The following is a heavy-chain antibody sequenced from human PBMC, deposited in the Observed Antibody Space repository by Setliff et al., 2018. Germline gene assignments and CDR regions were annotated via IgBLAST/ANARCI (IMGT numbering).Heavy chain of an antibody. V-gene: IGHV1-69*10. Sequence: ASVKVSCKPSGDPFNAYGVSWVRQAPGQGLEWMGAIIPVLGMTDYAQKFQGRLTITADQSTTTVYMELSSLRFDDTALYYCARGPSPTVTPSRLIYFYHMDVWGTGTTVTVSS. J-gene: IGHJ6*03. CDR3: ARGPSPTVTPSRLIYFYHMDV. CDR2: IIPVLGMT. D-gene: IGHD4-17*01. CDR1: GDPFNAYG.